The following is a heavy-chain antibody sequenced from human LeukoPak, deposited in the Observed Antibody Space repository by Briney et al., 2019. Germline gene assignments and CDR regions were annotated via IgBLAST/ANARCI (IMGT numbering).Heavy chain of an antibody. CDR1: GMSITSRHY. J-gene: IGHJ4*02. Sequence: SETLSLTCSVSGMSITSRHYWGWIRQPPGKGLEWIGSTSHSDSPYYNPSLESRVTISLDTSRNQFSLKLTSVTAADTAVYYCAKTRGYCSGGSCYSDYWGQGTLVTISS. CDR3: AKTRGYCSGGSCYSDY. CDR2: TSHSDSP. V-gene: IGHV4-38-2*02. D-gene: IGHD2-15*01.